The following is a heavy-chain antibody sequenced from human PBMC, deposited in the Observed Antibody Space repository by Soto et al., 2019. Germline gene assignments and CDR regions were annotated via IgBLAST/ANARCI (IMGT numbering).Heavy chain of an antibody. D-gene: IGHD2-2*01. CDR2: ISWNSGSI. CDR1: GFTFDDYA. J-gene: IGHJ3*02. Sequence: GGPLRLSCAASGFTFDDYAMHWVRQAPGKGLEWVSGISWNSGSIGYADSVKGRFTISRDNAKNSLYLQMNSLRAEDTALYYCAKDGGGGYCSSTSCYDAFDIWGQGTMVTVSS. CDR3: AKDGGGGYCSSTSCYDAFDI. V-gene: IGHV3-9*01.